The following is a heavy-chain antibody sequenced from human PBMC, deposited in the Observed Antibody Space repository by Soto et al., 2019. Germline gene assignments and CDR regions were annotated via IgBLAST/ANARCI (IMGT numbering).Heavy chain of an antibody. CDR3: AREGESGSYYLQAFDI. D-gene: IGHD1-26*01. CDR1: GGSISSSNYY. Sequence: SETLSLTCTVSGGSISSSNYYWGWIRQSPGKGLEWIGNINYSGSTNYNPSLKSRVTISVDMSKNQFSLKLSAVTAADTAVYYCAREGESGSYYLQAFDIWGQGTMVTVSS. J-gene: IGHJ3*02. V-gene: IGHV4-39*07. CDR2: INYSGST.